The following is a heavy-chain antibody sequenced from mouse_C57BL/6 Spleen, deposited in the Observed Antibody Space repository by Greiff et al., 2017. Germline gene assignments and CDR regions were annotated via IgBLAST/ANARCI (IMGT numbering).Heavy chain of an antibody. CDR2: IYPGSGST. Sequence: QQRPGQGLEWIGDIYPGSGSTNYNEKFKSKATLTVDTSSSTAYMQLSSLTSEDSAVYYCARLRDQAWFAYWGQGTLVTVSA. J-gene: IGHJ3*01. CDR3: ARLRDQAWFAY. D-gene: IGHD3-3*01. V-gene: IGHV1-55*01.